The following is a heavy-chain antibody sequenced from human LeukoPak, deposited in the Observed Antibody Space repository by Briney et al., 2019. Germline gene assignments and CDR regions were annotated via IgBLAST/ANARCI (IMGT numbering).Heavy chain of an antibody. CDR1: GLGRSFKETW. CDR3: TTDPRY. Sequence: PGGSLRLSCSASGLGRSFKETWMSWVRRAPGKGLEWIGRIKGKPDGGAIDYIAPVRGRFSISRDDSENLVFLQMDSLKIEDTAVYYCTTDPRYWGQGTMVTVSS. V-gene: IGHV3-15*01. CDR2: IKGKPDGGAI. J-gene: IGHJ4*02.